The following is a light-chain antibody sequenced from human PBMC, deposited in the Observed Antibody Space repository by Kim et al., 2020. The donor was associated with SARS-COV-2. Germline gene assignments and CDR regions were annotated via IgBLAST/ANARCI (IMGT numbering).Light chain of an antibody. Sequence: EIVMTQSPATLSVSPGERATLSCRASQSVSSNLAWYQQRPGQGPRVLIYGASTRATGIPSRFSGSGSGTEFTLTISSLQSEDFGVYYCHQYNNWPITFGQGTRLEIK. CDR3: HQYNNWPIT. J-gene: IGKJ5*01. CDR2: GAS. V-gene: IGKV3-15*01. CDR1: QSVSSN.